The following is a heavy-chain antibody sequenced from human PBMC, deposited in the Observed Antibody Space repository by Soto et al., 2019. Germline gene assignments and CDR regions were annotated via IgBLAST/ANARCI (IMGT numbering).Heavy chain of an antibody. CDR2: IDPSDSYT. CDR1: GYSFTSYW. Sequence: GESLKISCKGSGYSFTSYWISWVRQMPGKGLEWMGRIDPSDSYTNYSPSFQGHVTISADKSISTAYLQWSSLKASDTAMYCCARHTGGDYYYYGMDVWGQGTTVTVSS. V-gene: IGHV5-10-1*01. CDR3: ARHTGGDYYYYGMDV. D-gene: IGHD5-18*01. J-gene: IGHJ6*02.